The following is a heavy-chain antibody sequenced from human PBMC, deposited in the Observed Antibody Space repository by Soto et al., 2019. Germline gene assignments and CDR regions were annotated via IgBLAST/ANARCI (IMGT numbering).Heavy chain of an antibody. V-gene: IGHV2-5*02. CDR3: AHRRVSTFGEDAFDI. Sequence: QITLKESGPTLVNPTQTLTLTCTFSGFSLSTSGVGVGWIRQPPGKALEWLALIYWDDDKRYSPSLKSRPTITKDTLKDQVDLTMTNMDPVDTATYYCAHRRVSTFGEDAFDIWGQGTMVTVSS. J-gene: IGHJ3*02. D-gene: IGHD3-16*01. CDR2: IYWDDDK. CDR1: GFSLSTSGVG.